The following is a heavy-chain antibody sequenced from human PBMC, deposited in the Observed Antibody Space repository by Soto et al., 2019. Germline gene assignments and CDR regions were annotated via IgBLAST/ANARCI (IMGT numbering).Heavy chain of an antibody. Sequence: EVQLLESGGGLVQPGGSLRLSCAVSGFTFSNYGMSWVRQAPGKGLEWVSASSGSGDTTYYEDSVKGRFTISRDNSKNTLYVQMNSLRAEDTAVYYCAKDLGYDGSGIEIWGQGTLVTVSP. CDR2: SSGSGDTT. D-gene: IGHD3-10*01. V-gene: IGHV3-23*01. CDR1: GFTFSNYG. J-gene: IGHJ4*02. CDR3: AKDLGYDGSGIEI.